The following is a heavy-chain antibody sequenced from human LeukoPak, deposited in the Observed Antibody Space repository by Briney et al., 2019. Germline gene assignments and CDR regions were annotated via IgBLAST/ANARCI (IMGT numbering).Heavy chain of an antibody. CDR1: GGSITSSSYY. CDR2: IYYSGST. Sequence: SETLSLTCTVSGGSITSSSYYWGWIRQPPGKGLEWIGSIYYSGSTYYNPSLKSRVTISVDKSKNQFSLELNSVTAADTALYYCARGDGSGSGRWFDPWGQGTLITVSS. CDR3: ARGDGSGSGRWFDP. J-gene: IGHJ5*02. V-gene: IGHV4-39*07. D-gene: IGHD3-10*01.